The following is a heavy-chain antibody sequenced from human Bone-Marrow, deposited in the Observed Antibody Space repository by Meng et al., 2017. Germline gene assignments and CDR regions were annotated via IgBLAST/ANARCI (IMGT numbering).Heavy chain of an antibody. Sequence: QGRVAQSGAEVKNPGPSVNVSCKASGYTFTGYYVHWVRQAPGQGLEWMGRINPKSGGTNYAQKFQGRVTMTSDTSISTAYMEMSRLRSDDTAVYYCARATYDLLTGYSRLFDYWGQGTLVTASS. CDR1: GYTFTGYY. V-gene: IGHV1-2*06. D-gene: IGHD3-9*01. J-gene: IGHJ4*02. CDR3: ARATYDLLTGYSRLFDY. CDR2: INPKSGGT.